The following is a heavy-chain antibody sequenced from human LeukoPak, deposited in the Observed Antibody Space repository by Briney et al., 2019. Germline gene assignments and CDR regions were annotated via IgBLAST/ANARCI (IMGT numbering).Heavy chain of an antibody. V-gene: IGHV3-7*01. J-gene: IGHJ3*02. D-gene: IGHD3-9*01. CDR2: IKQDGSET. CDR1: GFTFGSYW. CDR3: ARQDWSDAFDI. Sequence: GGSLSLPCVGSGFTFGSYWMTWVRQAPGKGLEWVAKIKQDGSETYYVDSVKGRFTISRDNAKNSLYLQMNSLRAEDTAVYYCARQDWSDAFDIWGQGTMVTVSS.